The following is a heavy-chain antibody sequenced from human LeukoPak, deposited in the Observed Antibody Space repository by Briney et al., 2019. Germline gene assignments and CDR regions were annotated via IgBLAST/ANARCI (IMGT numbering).Heavy chain of an antibody. Sequence: GGSLRLSCAASGFTFSSYSMNWVRQAPGKGLEWVSSICSSSSYIYYADSVKGRFTISRDNANNSLYLQMNSLRAEDTAVYYCARGSSFRMLLGFVTWYFDLWGRGTLVTVSS. J-gene: IGHJ2*01. CDR2: ICSSSSYI. D-gene: IGHD3-10*01. CDR3: ARGSSFRMLLGFVTWYFDL. V-gene: IGHV3-21*01. CDR1: GFTFSSYS.